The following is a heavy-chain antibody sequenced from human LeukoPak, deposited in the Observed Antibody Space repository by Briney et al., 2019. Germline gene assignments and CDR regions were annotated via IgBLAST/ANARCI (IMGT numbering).Heavy chain of an antibody. J-gene: IGHJ4*02. D-gene: IGHD6-19*01. CDR3: ARGAIAVAHFDY. V-gene: IGHV1-3*01. CDR2: INAGNGNT. CDR1: GYTFTSYA. Sequence: ASVKVSCTASGYTFTSYAMHWVRQAPGQRLEWMGWINAGNGNTKYSQKFQGRVTITRDTSASTAYMKLSSLRSEDTAVYYCARGAIAVAHFDYWGQGTLVTVSS.